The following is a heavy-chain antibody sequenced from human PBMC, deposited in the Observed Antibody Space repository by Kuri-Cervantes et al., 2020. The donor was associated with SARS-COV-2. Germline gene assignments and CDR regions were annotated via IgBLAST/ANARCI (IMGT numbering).Heavy chain of an antibody. D-gene: IGHD6-13*01. CDR1: GGSFSGYY. Sequence: SQTLSLTCAVYGGSFSGYYWSWIRQPPGKGLEWIGEINHSGSTNYNPSLKSRVTISVDTSKNQFSLKLSSVTAADTAVYYCARAAAGNWFDPWGPGTLVTVSS. CDR3: ARAAAGNWFDP. J-gene: IGHJ5*02. V-gene: IGHV4-34*01. CDR2: INHSGST.